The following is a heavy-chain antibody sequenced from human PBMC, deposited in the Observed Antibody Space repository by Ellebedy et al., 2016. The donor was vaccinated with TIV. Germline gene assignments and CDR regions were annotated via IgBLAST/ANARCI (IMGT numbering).Heavy chain of an antibody. CDR2: INPNSGGT. CDR3: ARQADYGDYLPSEN. Sequence: AASVKVSCKASGYTFTSYGISWVRQAPGQGLEWMGWINPNSGGTNYAQKFQGRVTMTRDTSISTAYMELSRLRSDDTAVYYCARQADYGDYLPSENWGQGTLVTVSS. D-gene: IGHD4-17*01. CDR1: GYTFTSYG. V-gene: IGHV1-2*02. J-gene: IGHJ4*02.